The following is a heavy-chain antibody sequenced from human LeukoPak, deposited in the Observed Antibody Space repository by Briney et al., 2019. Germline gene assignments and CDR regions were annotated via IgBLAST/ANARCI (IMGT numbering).Heavy chain of an antibody. CDR3: VRGGSSSWPYYYYYMDV. J-gene: IGHJ6*03. CDR1: GGSLTNYY. D-gene: IGHD6-13*01. Sequence: SETLSLTCTVSGGSLTNYYWSWIRQPPGKGLEWIGHSYYSGITNYNPSLKSRVTISVDTSKNQFSLRLSSVTAADAAVYYCVRGGSSSWPYYYYYMDVWGKGTTVTVSS. CDR2: SYYSGIT. V-gene: IGHV4-59*01.